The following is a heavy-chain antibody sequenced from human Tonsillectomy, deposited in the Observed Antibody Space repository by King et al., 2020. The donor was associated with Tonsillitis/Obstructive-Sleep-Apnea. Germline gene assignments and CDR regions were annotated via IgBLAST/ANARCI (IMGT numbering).Heavy chain of an antibody. CDR2: IWYDGRNK. J-gene: IGHJ4*02. CDR1: GFTFSNYG. CDR3: ARGGSSSLDY. V-gene: IGHV3-33*01. Sequence: QLVQSGGGVVQPGRSLRLSCAASGFTFSNYGMHWVRQAPGKGLEWVAVIWYDGRNKYYADSVKGRFTISRDNSKNTLHMQMNSLRAEDTAVYYCARGGSSSLDYWGQGTLVTVSS. D-gene: IGHD6-13*01.